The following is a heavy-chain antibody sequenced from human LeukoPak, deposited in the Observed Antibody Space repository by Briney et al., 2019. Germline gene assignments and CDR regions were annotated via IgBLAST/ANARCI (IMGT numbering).Heavy chain of an antibody. CDR1: GFTFSSYE. CDR2: ISSSGSTI. D-gene: IGHD2-15*01. Sequence: QPGGSLRLSCAASGFTFSSYEMNWVRQAPGKGLEWVSYISSSGSTIYYADSVKGRFTISRDNAKNSLYLQMNSLRAEDTAVYYCASYCSGGSCYSVNLYGMDVWGQGTTVTVSS. J-gene: IGHJ6*02. V-gene: IGHV3-48*03. CDR3: ASYCSGGSCYSVNLYGMDV.